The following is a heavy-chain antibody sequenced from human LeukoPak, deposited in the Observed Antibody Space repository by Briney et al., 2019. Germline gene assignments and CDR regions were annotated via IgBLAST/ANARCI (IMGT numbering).Heavy chain of an antibody. CDR2: IKPDGNEK. CDR3: AKVAGTAYYFDY. V-gene: IGHV3-7*01. D-gene: IGHD6-19*01. CDR1: GFTFNTYW. J-gene: IGHJ4*02. Sequence: SGGSLRLSCAASGFTFNTYWMSWVRQAPGKGPEWVANIKPDGNEKYYVDSVKGRFTISRDNAKNSLYLQMNSLRAEDTAVYYCAKVAGTAYYFDYWGQGTLVTVSS.